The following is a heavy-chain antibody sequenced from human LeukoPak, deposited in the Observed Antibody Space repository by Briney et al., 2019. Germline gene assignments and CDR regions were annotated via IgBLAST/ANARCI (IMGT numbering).Heavy chain of an antibody. CDR3: ASRLGYYDSSGYYYVPYYYYGKDV. V-gene: IGHV3-30-3*01. CDR2: ISYDGSNK. D-gene: IGHD3-22*01. J-gene: IGHJ6*02. CDR1: GFTFSSYA. Sequence: GGSLRLSCAASGFTFSSYAMHWVRQAPGKGLEWVAVISYDGSNKYYADSVKGRFTISRDNSKNTLYLQMNSLRAEDTAVYYCASRLGYYDSSGYYYVPYYYYGKDVWGQGTTVTVSS.